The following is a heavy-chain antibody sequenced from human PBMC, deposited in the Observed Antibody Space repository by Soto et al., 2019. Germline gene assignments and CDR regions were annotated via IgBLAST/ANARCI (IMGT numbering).Heavy chain of an antibody. CDR3: ARVYGSGDRPYYYYYYMDV. J-gene: IGHJ6*03. D-gene: IGHD3-10*01. CDR1: GGSISSGGYY. CDR2: IYYSGST. V-gene: IGHV4-31*03. Sequence: QVQLQESGPGLVKPSQTLSLTCTVSGGSISSGGYYWSWIRQHPGKGLEWIGYIYYSGSTYYNPSLKGRVTISVDTSKNQFSLKLSSVTAADTAVYYCARVYGSGDRPYYYYYYMDVWGKGTTVTVSS.